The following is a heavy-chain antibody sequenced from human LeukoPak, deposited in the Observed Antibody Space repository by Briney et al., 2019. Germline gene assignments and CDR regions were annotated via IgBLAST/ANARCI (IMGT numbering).Heavy chain of an antibody. CDR2: INPNSGGT. Sequence: ASVKVSCKASGYTFTSYYMHWVRQAPGQGLEWMGWINPNSGGTNYAQKFQGRVTMTRDTSISTAYMELSRLRSDDTAVYYCARARPGIAAAGTTNFDYWGQGTLVTVSS. D-gene: IGHD6-13*01. J-gene: IGHJ4*02. CDR3: ARARPGIAAAGTTNFDY. V-gene: IGHV1-2*02. CDR1: GYTFTSYY.